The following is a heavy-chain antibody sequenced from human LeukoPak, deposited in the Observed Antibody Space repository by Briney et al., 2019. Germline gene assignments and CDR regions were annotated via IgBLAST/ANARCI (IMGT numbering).Heavy chain of an antibody. D-gene: IGHD3-22*01. CDR2: IIPIFGTA. V-gene: IGHV1-69*05. CDR1: GGTFSSYA. J-gene: IGHJ4*02. CDR3: ARAAADYYDSSGYYYFDY. Sequence: EASLKVSCKASGGTFSSYAISWVRQAPGRGLEWMGGIIPIFGTANYAQKFQGRVRITTDESTSTAYMELSSLGPEDTAVYYCARAAADYYDSSGYYYFDYWGQGTLVTVSS.